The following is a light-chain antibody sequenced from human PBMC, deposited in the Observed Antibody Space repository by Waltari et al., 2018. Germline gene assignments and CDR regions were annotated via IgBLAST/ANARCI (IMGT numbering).Light chain of an antibody. J-gene: IGKJ5*01. CDR2: DAS. CDR1: QSVSSY. V-gene: IGKV3-11*01. CDR3: QQRSDWPPR. Sequence: EIVLTQSPATLSLSPGERATLSCRASQSVSSYLGWYQQTPGQAPRLLIYDASNRATGIPARFSGSGSGTDFTLTISSLEPEDVAVYYCQQRSDWPPRFGQGTRLEMK.